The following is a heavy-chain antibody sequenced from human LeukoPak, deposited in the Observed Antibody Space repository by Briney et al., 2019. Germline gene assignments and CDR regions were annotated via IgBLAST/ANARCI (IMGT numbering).Heavy chain of an antibody. CDR1: GFTFNSFA. J-gene: IGHJ4*02. CDR3: ARIGYSSSSNDY. D-gene: IGHD6-6*01. CDR2: ISDNGDRT. V-gene: IGHV3-23*01. Sequence: GGSLRLSCAASGFTFNSFAMAWVRQAPGKGLECVSAISDNGDRTFYGDSVKGRFIISRDNAKNSLYLQMNGLRAEDTALYFCARIGYSSSSNDYWGPGTLVTVSS.